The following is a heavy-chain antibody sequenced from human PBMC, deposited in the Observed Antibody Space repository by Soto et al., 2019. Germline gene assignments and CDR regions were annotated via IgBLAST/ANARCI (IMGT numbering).Heavy chain of an antibody. CDR2: IYSGGST. CDR3: ARDVTPGSGRAPSAFDI. D-gene: IGHD3-10*01. CDR1: GFTVSSNY. Sequence: EVQLVETGGGLIQPGGSLRLSCAASGFTVSSNYMSWVRQAPGKGLEWVSVIYSGGSTYYADSVKGRFTISRDNSKNTLYIQMNSLRAEDTAVYYCARDVTPGSGRAPSAFDIWGQGTMVTVSS. V-gene: IGHV3-53*02. J-gene: IGHJ3*02.